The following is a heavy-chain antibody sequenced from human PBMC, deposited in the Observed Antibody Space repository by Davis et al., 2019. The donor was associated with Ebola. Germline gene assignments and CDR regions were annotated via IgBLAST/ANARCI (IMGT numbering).Heavy chain of an antibody. CDR1: GFTFSSYG. Sequence: GESLKISCAASGFTFSSYGMHWVRQAPGKGLEWVAVISFDGSNKYFADSVKGRFTISRDNSKNTVYLQMNSLRVEDTAVYYCAREATTVTTYLYYGLDVWGKGTTVTVSS. J-gene: IGHJ6*04. CDR3: AREATTVTTYLYYGLDV. D-gene: IGHD4-17*01. CDR2: ISFDGSNK. V-gene: IGHV3-33*01.